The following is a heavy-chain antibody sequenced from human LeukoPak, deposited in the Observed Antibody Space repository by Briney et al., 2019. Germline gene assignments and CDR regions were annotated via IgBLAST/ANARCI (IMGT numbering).Heavy chain of an antibody. CDR2: IYYSGTT. D-gene: IGHD6-13*01. Sequence: PSETLSLTCTVSGGSISSRTYYWGWIRQPPGKGLEWIGTIYYSGTTYYNPSLKSRVTISLDTSKNQFSLKVSSVTAADTAVYYCARGQQLNDDAFDIWGQGTMVTVSS. CDR3: ARGQQLNDDAFDI. J-gene: IGHJ3*02. V-gene: IGHV4-39*07. CDR1: GGSISSRTYY.